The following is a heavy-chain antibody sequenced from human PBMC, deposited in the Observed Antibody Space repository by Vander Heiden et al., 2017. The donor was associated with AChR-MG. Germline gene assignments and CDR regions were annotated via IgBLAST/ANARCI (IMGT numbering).Heavy chain of an antibody. V-gene: IGHV1-18*01. CDR3: ARGPITMIVVVTHYYYYGMDV. D-gene: IGHD3-22*01. CDR2: ISAYNGNT. Sequence: QVQLVQSGAEVKKPGASVNVSCKASGYHFTSYGTSWVRQAPGQGLEWMGWISAYNGNTNYAQKLQGRVTMTTDTSTSTGYMELRSLRSDDTAVYYCARGPITMIVVVTHYYYYGMDVWGQGTTVTVSS. J-gene: IGHJ6*02. CDR1: GYHFTSYG.